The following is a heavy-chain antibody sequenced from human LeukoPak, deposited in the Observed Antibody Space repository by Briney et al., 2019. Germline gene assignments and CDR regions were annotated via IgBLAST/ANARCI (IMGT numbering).Heavy chain of an antibody. D-gene: IGHD2-15*01. CDR2: ISSSSSTI. CDR1: GFTFGSYA. V-gene: IGHV3-48*02. J-gene: IGHJ5*02. Sequence: GGSLRLSCSASGFTFGSYAMHWVRQAPGKGLEWVSYISSSSSTIYYADSVKGRFTISRDNAKNSLYLQMNSLRDEDTAVYYCAREVVVAATDWFDPWGQGTLVTVSS. CDR3: AREVVVAATDWFDP.